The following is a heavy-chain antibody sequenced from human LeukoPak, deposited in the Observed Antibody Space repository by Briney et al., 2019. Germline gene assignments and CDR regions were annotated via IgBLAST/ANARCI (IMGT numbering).Heavy chain of an antibody. CDR2: ISSSSSTI. CDR1: GFTFSSYS. D-gene: IGHD1-26*01. V-gene: IGHV3-48*04. CDR3: ARGKGSYYAAFDY. Sequence: GGSLRLSCAASGFTFSSYSMNWVRQAPGKGLEWVSYISSSSSTIYYADSVKGRFTISRDNAKNSLYLQMNSLRAEDTAVYYCARGKGSYYAAFDYWGQGTLVTVSS. J-gene: IGHJ4*02.